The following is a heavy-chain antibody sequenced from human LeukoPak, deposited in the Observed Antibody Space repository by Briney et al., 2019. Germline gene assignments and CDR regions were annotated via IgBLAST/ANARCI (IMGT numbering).Heavy chain of an antibody. V-gene: IGHV3-23*01. CDR3: ASIPLERIAAAGDALDI. CDR2: ISGSGGST. CDR1: GFTFSSYA. D-gene: IGHD6-13*01. Sequence: GGSLRLSCAASGFTFSSYAMSWVRQAPGKGLEWVSAISGSGGSTYYADSVKGRFTISRDNSKNTLYLQMNSLRAEDTAVYYCASIPLERIAAAGDALDIWGQGTMVTVSS. J-gene: IGHJ3*02.